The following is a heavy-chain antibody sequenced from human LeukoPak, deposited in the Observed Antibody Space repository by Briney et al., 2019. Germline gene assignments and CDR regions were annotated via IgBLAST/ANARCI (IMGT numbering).Heavy chain of an antibody. V-gene: IGHV1-2*02. CDR3: ARAGLLWFGELLSPDY. D-gene: IGHD3-10*01. J-gene: IGHJ4*02. Sequence: ASVKVSCKASGYTFTCYYMHWVRQAPGQGLEWMGWINPNSGGTNYAQKFQGRVTMTRDTSISTAYMELSRLRSDDTAVYYCARAGLLWFGELLSPDYWGQGTLVTVSS. CDR2: INPNSGGT. CDR1: GYTFTCYY.